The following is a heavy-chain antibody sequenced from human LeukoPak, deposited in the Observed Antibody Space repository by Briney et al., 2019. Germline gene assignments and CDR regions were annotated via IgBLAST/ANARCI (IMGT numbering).Heavy chain of an antibody. CDR2: IYSGGET. Sequence: GGSLRLSCAASGVSVSSNFMIWVRQAPGKGLEWVSLIYSGGETSYADSVKGRFSISRDNSKNTLYLQMNSLRVEDTAVYYCTRDPPAVAINTYAWGQGTLVTVSS. CDR3: TRDPPAVAINTYA. J-gene: IGHJ5*02. CDR1: GVSVSSNF. V-gene: IGHV3-66*01. D-gene: IGHD6-13*01.